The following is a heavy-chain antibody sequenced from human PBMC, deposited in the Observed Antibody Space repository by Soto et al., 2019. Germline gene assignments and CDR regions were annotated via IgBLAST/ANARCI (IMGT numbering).Heavy chain of an antibody. D-gene: IGHD6-13*01. J-gene: IGHJ4*02. CDR3: ARGKDSSSRCSGPNWGFDY. Sequence: SVKVSCKASGGTFSSYAISWVRQAPGQGLEWMGGIIPIFGTANYAQKFQGRVTITADKSTSTAYMELSSLRSEDTAVYYCARGKDSSSRCSGPNWGFDYWGQGTLVTVSS. CDR1: GGTFSSYA. V-gene: IGHV1-69*06. CDR2: IIPIFGTA.